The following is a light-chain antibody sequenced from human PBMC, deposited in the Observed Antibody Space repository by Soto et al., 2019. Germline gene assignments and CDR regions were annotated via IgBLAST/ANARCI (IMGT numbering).Light chain of an antibody. CDR3: SSYTSTSTVL. J-gene: IGLJ3*02. CDR1: SSNIGINT. CDR2: SFY. V-gene: IGLV1-44*01. Sequence: QSVLTQPPSASGTPGQRVTISCSGSSSNIGINTVNWYQQLPGTAPKLLIYSFYQRPSGVSNRFSGSKSGNTASLTISGLQAEDEADYYCSSYTSTSTVLFGGGTKVTVL.